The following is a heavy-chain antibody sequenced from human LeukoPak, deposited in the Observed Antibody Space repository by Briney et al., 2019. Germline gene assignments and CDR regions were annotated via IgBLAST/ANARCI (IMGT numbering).Heavy chain of an antibody. CDR1: GFNFKAYW. CDR2: IKQDGSAK. Sequence: GGSLRLFCTPSGFNFKAYWKGWGRQAPGKGLEWVASIKQDGSAKYYVDSVKSRFTISRDNTKNSVYLQMSSLRAEDTAVYYCVRDSYSSSWSGLFDYWGQGTLVTVSS. CDR3: VRDSYSSSWSGLFDY. V-gene: IGHV3-7*01. D-gene: IGHD6-13*01. J-gene: IGHJ4*02.